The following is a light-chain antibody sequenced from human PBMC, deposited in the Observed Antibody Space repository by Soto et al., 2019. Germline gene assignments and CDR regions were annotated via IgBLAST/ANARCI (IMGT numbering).Light chain of an antibody. CDR3: QQYATYQFT. J-gene: IGKJ3*01. Sequence: EIVLTQSPGTLSLSPGDRATLSCRASQSVSSNYLAWYQQKPGQAPRLLIYGASSRTTGSPDRFSSSGSGTDFSLIITRLQHEDFVVYYCQQYATYQFTFGPGTKVDIK. V-gene: IGKV3-20*01. CDR1: QSVSSNY. CDR2: GAS.